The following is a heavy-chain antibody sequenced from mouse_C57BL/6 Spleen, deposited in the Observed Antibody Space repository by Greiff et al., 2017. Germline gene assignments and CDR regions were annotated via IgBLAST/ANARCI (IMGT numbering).Heavy chain of an antibody. D-gene: IGHD2-5*01. CDR3: ARYLYYSNPPFAY. Sequence: QVQLQQPGAELVKPGASVKMSCKASGYTFTSYWITWVKQRPGQGLEWIGDIYPGSGSTNYNEKFKSKATLTVDTSSSTAYMQLSSLTSEDSAVYYCARYLYYSNPPFAYWGQGTLVTVSA. CDR1: GYTFTSYW. V-gene: IGHV1-55*01. J-gene: IGHJ3*01. CDR2: IYPGSGST.